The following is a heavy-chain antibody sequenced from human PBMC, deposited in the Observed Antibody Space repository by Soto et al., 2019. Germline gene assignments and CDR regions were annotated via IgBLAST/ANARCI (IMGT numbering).Heavy chain of an antibody. CDR2: IYTSGST. Sequence: SETLSLTCTVSCGSISSYYWSWIRQPAGKGLEWIGRIYTSGSTNYNPSLKSRVTMSVDTSKNQFSLKLSSVTAADTAVYYCATDLWSYYDSSGYYPTEYFQHWGQGTLVTVSS. CDR3: ATDLWSYYDSSGYYPTEYFQH. V-gene: IGHV4-4*07. J-gene: IGHJ1*01. CDR1: CGSISSYY. D-gene: IGHD3-22*01.